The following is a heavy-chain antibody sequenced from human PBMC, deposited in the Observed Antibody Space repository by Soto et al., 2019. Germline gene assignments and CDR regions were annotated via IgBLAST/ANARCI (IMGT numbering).Heavy chain of an antibody. Sequence: QVQLQESGPGLVKPSQTLYLSCSVFGGSISSGGYYWSWIRQHPGKGLEWIGYIYYSGSTYYNPSLKSRVTISVDTSKNQFSLKLSSVTAADTAVYYCARDRAALRYFDWLPAGGMDVWGQGTTVTVSS. CDR2: IYYSGST. V-gene: IGHV4-31*03. CDR3: ARDRAALRYFDWLPAGGMDV. CDR1: GGSISSGGYY. D-gene: IGHD3-9*01. J-gene: IGHJ6*02.